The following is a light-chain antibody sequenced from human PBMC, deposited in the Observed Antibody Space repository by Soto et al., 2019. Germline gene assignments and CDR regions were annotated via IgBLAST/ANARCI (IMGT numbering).Light chain of an antibody. J-gene: IGKJ1*01. CDR2: KAS. Sequence: DIHMTQSPSTLSASVGYRVTITCRASQSIDSWLDWYQHKPGKAPKLLIFKASTLETGVPSRSRGSGSETEFTLTISSLQPDDAETYYCQPYNSYSRTFGQGTKVDIK. CDR3: QPYNSYSRT. CDR1: QSIDSW. V-gene: IGKV1-5*03.